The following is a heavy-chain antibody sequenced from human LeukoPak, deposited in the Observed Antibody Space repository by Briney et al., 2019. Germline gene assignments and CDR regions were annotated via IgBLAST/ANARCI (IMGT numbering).Heavy chain of an antibody. J-gene: IGHJ6*03. CDR1: GYSISSGYY. CDR2: IYHSGST. Sequence: SETLSLTCAVSGYSISSGYYWGWIRQPPEKGLEWIGSIYHSGSTYYNPSLKSRVTISVDTSKNQFSLKLSSVTAADTAVYYCARVGGVGYYYYMDVWGKGTTVTVSS. CDR3: ARVGGVGYYYYMDV. D-gene: IGHD3-16*01. V-gene: IGHV4-38-2*01.